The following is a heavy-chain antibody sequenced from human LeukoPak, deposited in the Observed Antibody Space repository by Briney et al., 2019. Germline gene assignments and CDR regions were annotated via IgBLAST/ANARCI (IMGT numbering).Heavy chain of an antibody. J-gene: IGHJ5*02. V-gene: IGHV4-38-2*01. D-gene: IGHD3-3*01. CDR3: ARRDTYYDFWSGYHNWFDP. CDR1: GYSISSGYY. Sequence: SETLSLTCAVSGYSISSGYYWGWIRQPPGKGLEWIGGIYHSGSTYYNPPLKSRVTISVDTYKNQFSLKLSSVTAADTAVYYCARRDTYYDFWSGYHNWFDPWGQGTLVTVSS. CDR2: IYHSGST.